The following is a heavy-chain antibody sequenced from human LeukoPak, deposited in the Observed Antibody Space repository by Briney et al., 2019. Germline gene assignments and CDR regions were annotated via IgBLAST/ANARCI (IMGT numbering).Heavy chain of an antibody. CDR1: GYTFTNYG. V-gene: IGHV1-18*01. CDR2: ISGYQGST. J-gene: IGHJ4*02. D-gene: IGHD5-24*01. CDR3: ARSDLGTITAGSFNY. Sequence: GASVKVSCKASGYTFTNYGITWVRQAPGQGLEWMGWISGYQGSTKYAQNFQGRVTMTIDTSTSTAYVDLRSLRSDDTAIYFCARSDLGTITAGSFNYWGQGTLVAVSS.